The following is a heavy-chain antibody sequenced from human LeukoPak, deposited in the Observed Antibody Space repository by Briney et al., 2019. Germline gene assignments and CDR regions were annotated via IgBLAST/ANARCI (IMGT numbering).Heavy chain of an antibody. D-gene: IGHD6-13*01. CDR2: INHSGST. Sequence: SETLSLTCAVYGGSFSGYYWSWIRQPPGKGLEWIGEINHSGSTNYNPSLKSRVTISVDTSKNQFSLKLSSVTAADTAVYYCARHPTRQLVRSRGWFDPWGQGTLVTVSS. V-gene: IGHV4-34*01. J-gene: IGHJ5*02. CDR3: ARHPTRQLVRSRGWFDP. CDR1: GGSFSGYY.